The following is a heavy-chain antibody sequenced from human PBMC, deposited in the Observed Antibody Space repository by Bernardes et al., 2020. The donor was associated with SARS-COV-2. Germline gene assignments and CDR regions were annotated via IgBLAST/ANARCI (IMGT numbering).Heavy chain of an antibody. CDR1: GYTFTGYY. CDR2: INPNSGGT. V-gene: IGHV1-2*06. CDR3: ARDIGEQWLVQGNWFDP. Sequence: ASVKVSCKASGYTFTGYYMHWVRQAPGQGLEWMGRINPNSGGTNYAQKFQGRVTMTRDTSINTAYMELSRLRSDDTAVYYCARDIGEQWLVQGNWFDPWGQGTLVTVSS. J-gene: IGHJ5*02. D-gene: IGHD6-19*01.